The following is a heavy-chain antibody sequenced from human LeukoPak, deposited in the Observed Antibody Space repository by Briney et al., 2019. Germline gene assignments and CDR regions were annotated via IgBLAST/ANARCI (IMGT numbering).Heavy chain of an antibody. CDR2: ISAYNGNT. V-gene: IGHV1-18*01. J-gene: IGHJ6*02. CDR1: GYTFTSYG. CDR3: ARVPIAVAGGKYYYYGMDV. Sequence: ASVKVSCTASGYTFTSYGISWVRQAPGQGLEWMGWISAYNGNTNYAQKLQGRVTMTTDTSTSTAYMELRSLRSDDTAVYYCARVPIAVAGGKYYYYGMDVWGQGTTVTVSS. D-gene: IGHD6-19*01.